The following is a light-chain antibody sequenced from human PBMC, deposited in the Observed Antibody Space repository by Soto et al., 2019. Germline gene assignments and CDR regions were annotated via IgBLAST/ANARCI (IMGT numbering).Light chain of an antibody. CDR1: QSMSNF. V-gene: IGKV1-39*01. CDR2: AAS. J-gene: IGKJ1*01. Sequence: DIQMTQSPCSLSASVGDRVTITCRASQSMSNFLNWYQQKPWKAPKLLIYAASTLQGGVPSRFSGSGSETEFTLTISNLQPEDFATYYCQQSYITRTFGQGTKVEVK. CDR3: QQSYITRT.